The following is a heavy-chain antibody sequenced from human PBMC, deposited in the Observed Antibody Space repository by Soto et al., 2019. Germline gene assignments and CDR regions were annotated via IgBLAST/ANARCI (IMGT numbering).Heavy chain of an antibody. Sequence: GGSLRLSCTASGLPFGDYAMSWFRQAPGKGLEWVGFIRSKAYGGTTEYAASVKGRFTISRDDSKSIAYLQMNSLRTEDTAIYFCARQGRGWGQGTVVTVSS. V-gene: IGHV3-49*03. CDR3: ARQGRG. CDR1: GLPFGDYA. CDR2: IRSKAYGGTT. J-gene: IGHJ4*02.